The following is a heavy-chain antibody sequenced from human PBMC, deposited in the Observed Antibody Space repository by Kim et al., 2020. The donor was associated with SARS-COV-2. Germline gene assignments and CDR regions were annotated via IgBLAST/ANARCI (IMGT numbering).Heavy chain of an antibody. J-gene: IGHJ6*02. D-gene: IGHD2-8*01. Sequence: GRFTISRDNAKKTLYLQMNSLRGEDTAVYYCARDLHFCTTGVCPYYYVMDVWGQGTTVTVSS. CDR3: ARDLHFCTTGVCPYYYVMDV. V-gene: IGHV3-30*07.